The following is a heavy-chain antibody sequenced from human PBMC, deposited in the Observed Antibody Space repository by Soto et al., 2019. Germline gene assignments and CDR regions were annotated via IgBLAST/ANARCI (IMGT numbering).Heavy chain of an antibody. V-gene: IGHV3-23*01. CDR3: ANSRVSMVRGLIIIPNY. CDR1: GFPFTGYA. Sequence: GGSLRLSCAASGFPFTGYAMSWVRQAPGKGLEWVSAISGHGDATFYADSVKGRFTISRDNSKNTLYLHMNSLRAEDTALYYCANSRVSMVRGLIIIPNYWGQGTLVTVSS. D-gene: IGHD3-10*01. CDR2: ISGHGDAT. J-gene: IGHJ4*02.